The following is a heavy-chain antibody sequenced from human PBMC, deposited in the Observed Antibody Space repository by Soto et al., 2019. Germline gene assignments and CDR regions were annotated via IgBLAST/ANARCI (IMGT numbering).Heavy chain of an antibody. V-gene: IGHV3-23*01. CDR3: ANSRVSMVRGLIIIPNY. CDR1: GFPFTGYA. Sequence: GGSLRLSCAASGFPFTGYAMSWVRQAPGKGLEWVSAISGHGDATFYADSVKGRFTISRDNSKNTLYLHMNSLRAEDTALYYCANSRVSMVRGLIIIPNYWGQGTLVTVSS. D-gene: IGHD3-10*01. CDR2: ISGHGDAT. J-gene: IGHJ4*02.